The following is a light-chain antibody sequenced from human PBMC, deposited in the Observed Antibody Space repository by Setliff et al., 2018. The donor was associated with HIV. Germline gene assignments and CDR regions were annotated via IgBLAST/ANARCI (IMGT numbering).Light chain of an antibody. V-gene: IGLV2-11*01. CDR3: SSYTSSSTYV. CDR1: TSNVGGYNY. J-gene: IGLJ1*01. CDR2: DVT. Sequence: QSALAQPRSVSGSPGQSVTISCTGTTSNVGGYNYVSWYQQHPGNAPKLMIFDVTKRPSGVPDRFSGSKSGNTASLTISGLQAEDEADYYCSSYTSSSTYVFGTGTKVTVL.